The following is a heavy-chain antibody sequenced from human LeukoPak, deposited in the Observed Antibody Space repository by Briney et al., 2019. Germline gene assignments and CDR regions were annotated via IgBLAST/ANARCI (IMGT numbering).Heavy chain of an antibody. V-gene: IGHV4-59*12. CDR2: VYYSGST. Sequence: SETLSLTCTVSGGSISSYYWSWIRQPPGKGLEWIGYVYYSGSTNYNPSLKSRVTISVDTSTNQFSLKLSSVTAADAAVYYCARDGLRSGYSYGYFDYWGQGTLVTVSS. D-gene: IGHD5-18*01. CDR3: ARDGLRSGYSYGYFDY. J-gene: IGHJ4*02. CDR1: GGSISSYY.